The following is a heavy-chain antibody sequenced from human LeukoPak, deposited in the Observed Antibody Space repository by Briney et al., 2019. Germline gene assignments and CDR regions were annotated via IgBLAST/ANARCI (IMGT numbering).Heavy chain of an antibody. J-gene: IGHJ3*02. CDR3: ARVADYYDSSGYSPGAFDI. Sequence: SETLSLTCTVSGGSISSYYWSWIRQPAGEGLEWIGHIYTSGSTKYSPSLKSRVTMPVDTSKNQFSLKLSSVTAADTAVYYCARVADYYDSSGYSPGAFDIWGQGTMVTVSS. D-gene: IGHD3-22*01. V-gene: IGHV4-4*07. CDR2: IYTSGST. CDR1: GGSISSYY.